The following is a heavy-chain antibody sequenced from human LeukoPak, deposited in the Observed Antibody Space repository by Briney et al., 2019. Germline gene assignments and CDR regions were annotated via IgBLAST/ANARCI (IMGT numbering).Heavy chain of an antibody. CDR3: ARDGIAAAGADYYGMDV. V-gene: IGHV4-4*07. J-gene: IGHJ6*02. CDR2: IYTSGST. CDR1: GGSISSYY. D-gene: IGHD6-13*01. Sequence: PSETLSLTCTVSGGSISSYYWSWIRQPAGKGLEWIGRIYTSGSTNYNPSLKSRVTMSVDTSKNQFSLKLSSVTAADTAVYYCARDGIAAAGADYYGMDVWGQGTTVTVSS.